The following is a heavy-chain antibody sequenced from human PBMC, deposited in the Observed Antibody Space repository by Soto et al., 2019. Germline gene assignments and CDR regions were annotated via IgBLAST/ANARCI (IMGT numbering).Heavy chain of an antibody. CDR3: AKYKGVIHHLMFDC. D-gene: IGHD2-21*01. V-gene: IGHV3-23*01. CDR2: ITDSGGST. J-gene: IGHJ4*02. Sequence: EVQLLESGGGLVQPGGSLRLSCAASGFAFSSFAMSWVRQAPGKGLEWVSSITDSGGSTFYADSVKGRLTTSRDNSKSTLCLQMNSLRAEDTAVYYCAKYKGVIHHLMFDCWGQGTLVTVSS. CDR1: GFAFSSFA.